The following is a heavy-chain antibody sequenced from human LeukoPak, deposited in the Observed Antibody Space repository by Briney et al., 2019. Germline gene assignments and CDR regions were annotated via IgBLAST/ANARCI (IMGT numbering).Heavy chain of an antibody. J-gene: IGHJ3*02. V-gene: IGHV4-39*01. CDR2: IYYSGST. CDR1: GGSVSSSTYY. Sequence: SETLSLTCTVSGGSVSSSTYYWGWIRQPPGKGLEWIGSIYYSGSTYYNPSLKSRVTISVDTSKNQFSLKLNSVTAADTAVYYCATPYSGGYHGLDIWGQGTMVTVSS. D-gene: IGHD1-26*01. CDR3: ATPYSGGYHGLDI.